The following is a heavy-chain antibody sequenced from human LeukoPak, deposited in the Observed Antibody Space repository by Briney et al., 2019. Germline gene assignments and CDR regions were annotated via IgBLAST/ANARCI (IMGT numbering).Heavy chain of an antibody. Sequence: GGSLRLSCAASGFTFSSYAMGWVRQAPGKGLEWVSAISGSGARTYYADSVKGRFTISRDNSKNTLYLQMNSLRAEDTAVYYCAKGPIVRFDYWGQGTLVTVSS. V-gene: IGHV3-23*01. D-gene: IGHD3-22*01. J-gene: IGHJ4*02. CDR2: ISGSGART. CDR3: AKGPIVRFDY. CDR1: GFTFSSYA.